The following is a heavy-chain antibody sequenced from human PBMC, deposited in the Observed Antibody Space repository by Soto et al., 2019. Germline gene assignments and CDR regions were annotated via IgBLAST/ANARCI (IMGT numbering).Heavy chain of an antibody. Sequence: ESGGGVVHPGRSLRLSCAASGFPFRTYGMHWVRQAPGKGLEWVAVISYDGNNKYYADSVKGRFTISRDNSKNTLYLQMSSLRAEDTAVYYCAKSVYNWNDGFFDYWGQGTLVTVSS. D-gene: IGHD1-1*01. J-gene: IGHJ4*02. CDR2: ISYDGNNK. CDR1: GFPFRTYG. V-gene: IGHV3-30*18. CDR3: AKSVYNWNDGFFDY.